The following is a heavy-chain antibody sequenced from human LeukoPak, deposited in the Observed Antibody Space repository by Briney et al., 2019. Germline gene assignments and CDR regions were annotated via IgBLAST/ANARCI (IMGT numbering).Heavy chain of an antibody. CDR3: AKAGGFPYYMDV. Sequence: GGSLRLSCAASRFTFSSYSMNWVRQAPGKGLEWVSLISWDGGSTYYADSVKGRFTISRDNSKNSLYLQMNSLRTEDTALYYCAKAGGFPYYMDVWGKGTTVTVSS. CDR2: ISWDGGST. CDR1: RFTFSSYS. D-gene: IGHD2/OR15-2a*01. V-gene: IGHV3-43*01. J-gene: IGHJ6*03.